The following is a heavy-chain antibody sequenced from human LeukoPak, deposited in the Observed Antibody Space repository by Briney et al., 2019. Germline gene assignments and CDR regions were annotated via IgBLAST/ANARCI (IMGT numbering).Heavy chain of an antibody. D-gene: IGHD4-17*01. J-gene: IGHJ6*03. CDR2: INPNSGGT. CDR1: GYTFTGYY. CDR3: ARSTVSFTNYYYYMDV. Sequence: ASVKVSCKASGYTFTGYYMHWVRQAPGQGLEWMGWINPNSGGTNYAQKFQGRVTMTRDMSTSTVYMELSSLRSEDTAVYYCARSTVSFTNYYYYMDVWGKGTTVTVSS. V-gene: IGHV1-2*02.